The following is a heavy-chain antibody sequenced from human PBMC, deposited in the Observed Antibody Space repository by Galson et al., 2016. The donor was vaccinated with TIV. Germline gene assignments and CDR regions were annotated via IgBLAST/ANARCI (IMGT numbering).Heavy chain of an antibody. D-gene: IGHD3-3*01. CDR1: GYSISSGYY. V-gene: IGHV4-38-2*01. J-gene: IGHJ2*01. CDR2: SYQSGNT. Sequence: ESLSLTCAVSGYSISSGYYWGWIRQPPGKGLEYIGSSYQSGNTYNNPSLQSRVTISGDLSRNQFSLKLISVTAADTAVYYCVRHYDFRLAYFDLWGRGTLVTVSS. CDR3: VRHYDFRLAYFDL.